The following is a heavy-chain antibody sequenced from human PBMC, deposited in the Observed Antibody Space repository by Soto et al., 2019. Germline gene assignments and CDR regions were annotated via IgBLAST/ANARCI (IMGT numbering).Heavy chain of an antibody. D-gene: IGHD3-22*01. CDR3: AADSSGYYNFDY. CDR2: IVVGSGNT. J-gene: IGHJ4*02. Sequence: SVKVSCKASGFTFTSSAVQWVRQARGQRLEWIGWIVVGSGNTNYAQKFQERVTITRDMSTSTAYMELSSLRSGDTAVYYCAADSSGYYNFDYWGQGTLVTVSS. CDR1: GFTFTSSA. V-gene: IGHV1-58*01.